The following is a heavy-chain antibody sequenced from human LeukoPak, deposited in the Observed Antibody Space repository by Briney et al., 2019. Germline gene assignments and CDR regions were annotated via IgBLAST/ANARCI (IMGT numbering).Heavy chain of an antibody. CDR3: SFNLGSGSYAFDI. CDR2: IYTSGST. V-gene: IGHV4-61*02. Sequence: SETLSLTCTVSGASISSGGNYWSWIRQPAGEGLEWVGRIYTSGSTNYNPSLKSRVTMSVDTSKHQFSLKLSSVTAADTAVYYCSFNLGSGSYAFDIWGQGTMVTVSS. D-gene: IGHD3-10*01. CDR1: GASISSGGNY. J-gene: IGHJ3*02.